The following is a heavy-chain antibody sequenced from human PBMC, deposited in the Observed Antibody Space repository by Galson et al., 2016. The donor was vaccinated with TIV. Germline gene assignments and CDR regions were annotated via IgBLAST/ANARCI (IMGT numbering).Heavy chain of an antibody. CDR1: GFTFGTYA. V-gene: IGHV3-30*04. D-gene: IGHD3-22*01. J-gene: IGHJ4*02. CDR3: ARGLECGIAVVKAYLDY. CDR2: ISYDGSNK. Sequence: SLRLSCAVSGFTFGTYAMHWVRQAPGRGLEWVAVISYDGSNKYFADYVKGRFTISRDNSKNTVYLQLNSLRPEDTAVYYCARGLECGIAVVKAYLDYWGQGTLVTVSS.